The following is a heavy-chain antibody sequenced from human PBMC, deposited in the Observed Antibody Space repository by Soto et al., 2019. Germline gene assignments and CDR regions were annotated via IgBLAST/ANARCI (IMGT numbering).Heavy chain of an antibody. D-gene: IGHD3-3*01. V-gene: IGHV1-46*03. CDR1: GYTFTSYY. CDR2: INPSGGST. Sequence: GASVKVSCKASGYTFTSYYMHWVRQAPGQRLEWMGIINPSGGSTSYAQKFQGRVTMTRDTSTSTVYMELSSLRSEDTAVYYCARDASVRFLENENWFDPWGQGTLVTVSS. J-gene: IGHJ5*02. CDR3: ARDASVRFLENENWFDP.